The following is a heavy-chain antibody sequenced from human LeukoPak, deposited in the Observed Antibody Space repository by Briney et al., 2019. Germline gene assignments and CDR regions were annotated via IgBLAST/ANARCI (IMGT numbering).Heavy chain of an antibody. CDR3: SSGGGMVGYQDS. CDR1: GFTFSCYW. CDR2: INSDDTIT. J-gene: IGHJ5*02. D-gene: IGHD5-12*01. Sequence: PGGSLRLSCVAPGFTFSCYWFHCGRQVPGKGPVWVSRINSDDTITNYAGFVMGRFTISRDNAKNTVYLQMNSLRAEDTAIYYCSSGGGMVGYQDSWGQGTMATVSS. V-gene: IGHV3-74*01.